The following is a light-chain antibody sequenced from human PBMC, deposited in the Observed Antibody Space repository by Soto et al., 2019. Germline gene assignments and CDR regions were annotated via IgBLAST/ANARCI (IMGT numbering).Light chain of an antibody. J-gene: IGKJ1*01. CDR2: GAS. Sequence: EIVLTHSPGTLSLSPCERATLSCRASQSVSSYLAWYQPTPGQAPRLLIYGASSRATGIPDRFSASGTGTDFTLTISRLEPEDFAVYYCQQYSASPRTFGQGTKVDNK. CDR1: QSVSSY. V-gene: IGKV3-20*01. CDR3: QQYSASPRT.